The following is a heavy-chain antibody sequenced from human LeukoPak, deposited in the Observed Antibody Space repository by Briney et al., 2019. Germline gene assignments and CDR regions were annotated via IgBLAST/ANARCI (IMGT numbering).Heavy chain of an antibody. CDR2: IYSGGST. V-gene: IGHV3-53*01. D-gene: IGHD3-10*01. Sequence: PGGSLRLSCAASGFTVSSNYMSWVRQAPGKGLEWVSVIYSGGSTYYADSAKGRFTISRDNSKNTLYLQMNSLRAEDTAVYYCASPTDYGSGSYSDYWGQGTLVTVSS. CDR3: ASPTDYGSGSYSDY. J-gene: IGHJ4*02. CDR1: GFTVSSNY.